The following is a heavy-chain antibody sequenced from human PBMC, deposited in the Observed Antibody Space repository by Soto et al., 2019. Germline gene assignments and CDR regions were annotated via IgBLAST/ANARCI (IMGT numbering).Heavy chain of an antibody. V-gene: IGHV3-74*01. Sequence: GGSLRLSCAASGFTLGSHRIHWVRQPPGKGLEWVSRIDTDGGGTSYADSVKGRFTISTDDAKNTVYLQMNGLRAEDTAVYYCATVFDLWGQGTLVTVSS. CDR1: GFTLGSHR. CDR3: ATVFDL. CDR2: IDTDGGGT. J-gene: IGHJ5*02.